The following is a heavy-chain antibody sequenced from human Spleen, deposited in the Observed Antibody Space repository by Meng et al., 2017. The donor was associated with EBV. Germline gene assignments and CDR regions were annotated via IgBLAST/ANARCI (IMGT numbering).Heavy chain of an antibody. J-gene: IGHJ4*02. D-gene: IGHD3-9*01. CDR3: ASDTLTGYYIDY. Sequence: QVQLVQSGAEVRKPGASVKVSCKASGYTFTGYYMHWVRQAPGQGLEWMGRINPNSGDTNYAQKFQGRFTMTRDTSITTAYMELTRLTSDDTAFYYCASDTLTGYYIDYWGQGTLVTVSS. V-gene: IGHV1-2*06. CDR1: GYTFTGYY. CDR2: INPNSGDT.